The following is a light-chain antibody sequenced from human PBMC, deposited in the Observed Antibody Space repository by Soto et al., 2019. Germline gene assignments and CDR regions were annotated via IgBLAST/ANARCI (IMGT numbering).Light chain of an antibody. CDR3: CSHAGTYYV. CDR2: DVN. J-gene: IGLJ1*01. CDR1: GSDVGGSKF. Sequence: QSALTQPRSVSGSPGQSVTMSCTGTGSDVGGSKFVSWYQQHPGKVPKLMIYDVNKRPSGVPDRFSGSKSGNTASLTISGLLAEDEADYYCCSHAGTYYVFGTGTKLTV. V-gene: IGLV2-11*01.